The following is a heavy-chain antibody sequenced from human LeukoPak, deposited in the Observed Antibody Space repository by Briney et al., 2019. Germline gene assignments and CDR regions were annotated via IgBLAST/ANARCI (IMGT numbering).Heavy chain of an antibody. CDR2: IDPSDSET. CDR3: ARQAAMGRSGDY. CDR1: GYSFTSYW. V-gene: IGHV5-51*01. D-gene: IGHD7-27*01. Sequence: GESLKISCKASGYSFTSYWIGWVRQMPGKGLEWMGIIDPSDSETRYTPSFQGQVTISVDRSLTTADLQWNSLKASDTAMYYCARQAAMGRSGDYWGQGTLVTVSS. J-gene: IGHJ4*02.